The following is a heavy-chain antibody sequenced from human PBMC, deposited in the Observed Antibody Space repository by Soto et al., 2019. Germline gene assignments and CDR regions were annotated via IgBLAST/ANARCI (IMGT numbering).Heavy chain of an antibody. CDR1: GGTISGYY. D-gene: IGHD3-3*01. CDR2: IYSSGNT. V-gene: IGHV4-4*07. Sequence: ASETLSLTCSVSGGTISGYYWTWIRQPAGKGLEWIGRIYSSGNTKYNPSFQSRVTMSLDTSNNQFSLRLTSVTAADTAVYYCARGQRFSDWFDPWGQGTLVTVSS. CDR3: ARGQRFSDWFDP. J-gene: IGHJ5*02.